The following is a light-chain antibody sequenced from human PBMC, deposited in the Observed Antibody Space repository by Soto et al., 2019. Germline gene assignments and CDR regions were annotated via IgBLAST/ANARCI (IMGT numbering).Light chain of an antibody. CDR2: GAS. Sequence: EIVLTQSPATLSLSPGERATLSCRASQSVSNYLAWFQQKPGQAPRLLIYGASTRATGIPARFSGSGSGTEFTLTISSLQSEDFAVYYCQQYNNWPRTFGQGTKVEIK. CDR1: QSVSNY. J-gene: IGKJ1*01. CDR3: QQYNNWPRT. V-gene: IGKV3-15*01.